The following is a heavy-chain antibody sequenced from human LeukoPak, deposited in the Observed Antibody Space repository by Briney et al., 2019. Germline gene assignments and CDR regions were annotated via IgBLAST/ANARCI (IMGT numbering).Heavy chain of an antibody. J-gene: IGHJ4*02. CDR2: INPSGGST. Sequence: ASVKVSCKASGYTFTSYYMHWVRQAPGQGLDGMGKINPSGGSTSYAQKFQGRVTMTRDMSTSTVYMELSSLRSEDTAVYYCAREGAHNYYDSSGYWGYWGQGTLVTVSS. CDR1: GYTFTSYY. D-gene: IGHD3-22*01. CDR3: AREGAHNYYDSSGYWGY. V-gene: IGHV1-46*01.